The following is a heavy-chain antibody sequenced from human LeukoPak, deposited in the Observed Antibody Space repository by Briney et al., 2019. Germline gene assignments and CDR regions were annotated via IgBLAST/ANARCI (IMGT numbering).Heavy chain of an antibody. CDR1: GYTLTELS. V-gene: IGHV1-24*01. D-gene: IGHD3-3*01. Sequence: ASVKVSCKVSGYTLTELSMHWVRQAPGKGLEWMGGFDPEDGETIYAQKFQGRVTMTEDTSTDTAYMELSSQRSEDTAVYYCATAPEFTIFGVVMNSWGQGALVTVSS. J-gene: IGHJ4*02. CDR3: ATAPEFTIFGVVMNS. CDR2: FDPEDGET.